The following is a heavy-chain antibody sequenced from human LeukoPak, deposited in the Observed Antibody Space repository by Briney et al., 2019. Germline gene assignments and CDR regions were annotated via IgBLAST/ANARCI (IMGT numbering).Heavy chain of an antibody. V-gene: IGHV4-61*01. CDR3: AGDRLGWYFDL. CDR2: IYYSGST. Sequence: SETLSLTCTVSGGSISSSSYYWGWIRQPPGKGLEWIGYIYYSGSTNYNPSLKSRVTISVDTSKNQFSLKLSSVTAADTAVYYCAGDRLGWYFDLWGRGTLVTVSS. J-gene: IGHJ2*01. D-gene: IGHD6-19*01. CDR1: GGSISSSSYY.